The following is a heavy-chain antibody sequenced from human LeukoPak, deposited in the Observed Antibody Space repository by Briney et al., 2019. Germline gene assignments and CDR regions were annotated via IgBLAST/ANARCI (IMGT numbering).Heavy chain of an antibody. CDR2: IKQDGSEK. D-gene: IGHD1-26*01. Sequence: PGGSLRLSCAASGFTFSGYWMSWVRQAPGKGLEWVANIKQDGSEKYYVDSVKGRFTISRDNAKNSLYLQMNSLRAEDTAVYYCARGETSVYYYYYMDVWGKGTTVTVSS. V-gene: IGHV3-7*01. CDR1: GFTFSGYW. J-gene: IGHJ6*03. CDR3: ARGETSVYYYYYMDV.